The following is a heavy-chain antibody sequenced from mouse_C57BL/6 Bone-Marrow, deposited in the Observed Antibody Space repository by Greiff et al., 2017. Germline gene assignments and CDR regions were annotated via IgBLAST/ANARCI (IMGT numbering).Heavy chain of an antibody. V-gene: IGHV1-82*01. CDR2: IYPGDGDT. CDR3: ARSHDSNYFDY. J-gene: IGHJ2*01. D-gene: IGHD2-4*01. CDR1: GYAFSSSW. Sequence: VQLQESGPELVKPGASVKISCKASGYAFSSSWMNWVKQRPGKGLEWIGRIYPGDGDTNYNGKFKGKATLTADKSSSTAYMQLSSLTSEDSAVYFCARSHDSNYFDYWGQGTTLTVSS.